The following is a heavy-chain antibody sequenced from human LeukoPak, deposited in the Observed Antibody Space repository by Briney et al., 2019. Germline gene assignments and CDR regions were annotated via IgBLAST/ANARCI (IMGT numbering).Heavy chain of an antibody. D-gene: IGHD3-10*01. CDR2: IYYSGST. CDR3: ATPGDFDY. Sequence: SETLSLTCTVSGGSITSSSYYCGWIRQPPGKGLERIGSIYYSGSTYYNPSLKRRLTLSVDTPKNQFSLKLSSATAAHTAVNYCATPGDFDYWGQGTLVTVSS. V-gene: IGHV4-39*01. J-gene: IGHJ4*02. CDR1: GGSITSSSYY.